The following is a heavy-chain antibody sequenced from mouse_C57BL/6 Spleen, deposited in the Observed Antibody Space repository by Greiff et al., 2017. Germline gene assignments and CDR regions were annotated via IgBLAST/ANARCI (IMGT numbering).Heavy chain of an antibody. CDR2: IYPSDSET. Sequence: QVQLQQPGAELVRPGSSVKLSCKASGYTFTSYWMDWVKQRPGQGLEWIGNIYPSDSETHYNQKFKDKATLTVDKSSSTAYMQLSSPTSEDSAVYYCARTGLTHRGDYWGQGTTLTVSS. CDR3: ARTGLTHRGDY. V-gene: IGHV1-61*01. CDR1: GYTFTSYW. D-gene: IGHD3-1*01. J-gene: IGHJ2*01.